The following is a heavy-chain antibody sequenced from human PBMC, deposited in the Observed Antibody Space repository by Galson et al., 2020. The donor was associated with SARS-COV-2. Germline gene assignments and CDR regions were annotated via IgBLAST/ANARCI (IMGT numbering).Heavy chain of an antibody. V-gene: IGHV4-34*01. CDR3: ARRRITIFVVQERNWFDP. Sequence: SETLSLTCAVYGGSFSGYYWSWIRQPPGKGLEWIGEINHSGSTNYNPSLKSRVTISVDTSKNQFSLKLSSVTAADTAVYYCARRRITIFVVQERNWFDPWGQGTLVTVSS. CDR1: GGSFSGYY. J-gene: IGHJ5*02. CDR2: INHSGST. D-gene: IGHD3-3*01.